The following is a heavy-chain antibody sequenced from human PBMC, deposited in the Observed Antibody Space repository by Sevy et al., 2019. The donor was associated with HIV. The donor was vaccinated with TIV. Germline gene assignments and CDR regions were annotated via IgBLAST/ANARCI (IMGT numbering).Heavy chain of an antibody. Sequence: SETLSLTCTVSGGSISSYYWSWIRQPPGKGLEWIGYIYYSGSTNYNPSLKSRVTISVDTSKNQFSLKLSSVTAADTAVYYCARLEPPDSSGYYDRYFDLWGRGTLVTVSS. J-gene: IGHJ2*01. CDR3: ARLEPPDSSGYYDRYFDL. CDR1: GGSISSYY. D-gene: IGHD3-22*01. CDR2: IYYSGST. V-gene: IGHV4-59*01.